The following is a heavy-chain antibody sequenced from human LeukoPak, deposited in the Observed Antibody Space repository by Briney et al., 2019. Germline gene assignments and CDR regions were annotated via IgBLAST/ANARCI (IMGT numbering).Heavy chain of an antibody. D-gene: IGHD3-22*01. Sequence: PGGSLRLSCAASGFTFSGSAMHWVRQASGKGLEWVGRIRSKANSYATAYAASVKGRFTISRDDSKNTAYLQMNSLKTEDTAVYYCNIYYYDSSGYFLNAFDIWGQGTMVTVSS. V-gene: IGHV3-73*01. CDR2: IRSKANSYAT. CDR1: GFTFSGSA. J-gene: IGHJ3*02. CDR3: NIYYYDSSGYFLNAFDI.